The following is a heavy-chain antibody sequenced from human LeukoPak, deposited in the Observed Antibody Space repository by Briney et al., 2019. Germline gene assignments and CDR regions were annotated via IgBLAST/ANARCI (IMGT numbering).Heavy chain of an antibody. CDR2: IYTSGST. CDR3: ASTIFGVVRSDALDI. CDR1: GGSISSYY. D-gene: IGHD3-3*01. V-gene: IGHV4-4*07. J-gene: IGHJ3*02. Sequence: PSETLSLTCTVSGGSISSYYRSWIRQPAGKGLEWIGRIYTSGSTNYNPSLKSRVTMSVDTSKNQFSLKLSSVTAADTAVYYCASTIFGVVRSDALDIWGQGTMVTVSS.